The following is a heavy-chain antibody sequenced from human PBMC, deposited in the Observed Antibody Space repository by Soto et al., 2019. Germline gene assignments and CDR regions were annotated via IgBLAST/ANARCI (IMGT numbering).Heavy chain of an antibody. D-gene: IGHD1-26*01. CDR3: ARARVGACLVGARYYGMDV. J-gene: IGHJ6*01. CDR1: GGTFSSYA. Sequence: QVQLVQSGAEVKKPGSSVKVSCKASGGTFSSYAISWVRQAPGQGLEWMGGIIPIFGTANYEQKFQGRVTITADETTSTAKMERSSLKSEDTAVYYCARARVGACLVGARYYGMDVWGQGNTVTVAS. V-gene: IGHV1-69*01. CDR2: IIPIFGTA.